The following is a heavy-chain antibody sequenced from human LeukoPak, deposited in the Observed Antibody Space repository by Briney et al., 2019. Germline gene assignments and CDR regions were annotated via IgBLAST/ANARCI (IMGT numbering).Heavy chain of an antibody. Sequence: PSETLSLTCTVSGGSISSGSYYWSWIRQPAGKGLEWIGRIYTSGSTNYNPSLKSRVTISVDTSKNQFSLKLSSVTAADTAVYYCASLPGYHGIAAAYERDYWGQGTLVTVSS. CDR1: GGSISSGSYY. D-gene: IGHD6-13*01. CDR2: IYTSGST. J-gene: IGHJ4*02. CDR3: ASLPGYHGIAAAYERDY. V-gene: IGHV4-61*02.